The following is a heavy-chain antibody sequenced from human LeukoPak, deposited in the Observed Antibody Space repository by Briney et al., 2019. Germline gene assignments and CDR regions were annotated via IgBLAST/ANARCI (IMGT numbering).Heavy chain of an antibody. J-gene: IGHJ4*02. D-gene: IGHD3-10*01. CDR1: GFTFSSYG. V-gene: IGHV3-23*01. CDR2: ISGSGGST. CDR3: AKRYYYGSGSYYPLDY. Sequence: GGSLRLSCAASGFTFSSYGMHWVRQAPGKGLEWVSAISGSGGSTYYADSVKGRFTISRDNSKNTLYLQMNSLRAEDTAVYYCAKRYYYGSGSYYPLDYWGQGTLVTVSS.